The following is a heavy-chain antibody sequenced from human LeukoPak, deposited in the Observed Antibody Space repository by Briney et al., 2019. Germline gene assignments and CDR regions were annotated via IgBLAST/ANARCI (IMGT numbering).Heavy chain of an antibody. D-gene: IGHD5-24*01. CDR3: APHGGVATIYRLIDY. Sequence: GGSLRLSCAASGFTFSSYSMNWVRQAPGKGLEWVSSISSSSAYIYYADSVKGRFTISRDNAKNSLFLQMNSLRAEDTAVYYCAPHGGVATIYRLIDYWGQGTLVTVSS. CDR1: GFTFSSYS. V-gene: IGHV3-21*01. CDR2: ISSSSAYI. J-gene: IGHJ4*02.